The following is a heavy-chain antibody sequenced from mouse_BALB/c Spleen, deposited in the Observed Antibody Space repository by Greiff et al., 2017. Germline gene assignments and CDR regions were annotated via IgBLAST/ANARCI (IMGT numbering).Heavy chain of an antibody. Sequence: EVQLQQSGAELVKPGASVKLSCTASGFNIKDTYMHWVKQRPEQGLEWIGRIDPANGNTKYDPKFQGKATITADTSSNTAYLQLSSLTSEDTAVYYCASWYPYAMDYWGQGTSVTVSS. J-gene: IGHJ4*01. CDR3: ASWYPYAMDY. CDR1: GFNIKDTY. D-gene: IGHD1-1*02. V-gene: IGHV14-3*02. CDR2: IDPANGNT.